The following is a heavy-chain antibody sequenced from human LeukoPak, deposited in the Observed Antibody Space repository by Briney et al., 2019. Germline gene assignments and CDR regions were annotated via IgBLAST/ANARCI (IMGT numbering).Heavy chain of an antibody. CDR3: AGDGDFGGGSWFDP. Sequence: SETLSLTRTVSGGSISSYYWSWIRQPPGKGLEWIGYIYYSGSTNYNPSLKSRVTISVDTSKNQFSLKLSSVTAADTALYYFAGDGDFGGGSWFDPWGQGTLVTVSS. D-gene: IGHD3-3*01. V-gene: IGHV4-59*01. CDR2: IYYSGST. J-gene: IGHJ5*02. CDR1: GGSISSYY.